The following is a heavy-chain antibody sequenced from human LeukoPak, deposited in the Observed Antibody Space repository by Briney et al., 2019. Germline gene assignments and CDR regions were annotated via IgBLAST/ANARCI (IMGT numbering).Heavy chain of an antibody. CDR3: ARGSLGYCSSTSCSNWFDP. V-gene: IGHV4-30-2*01. CDR2: IYHSGST. CDR1: GGSISSGGYY. Sequence: SQTLSLTCTVSGGSISSGGYYWSWIRQPPGKGLEWIGYIYHSGSTYYNPSLKSRVTISVDRSKNQFSLKLSSVTAADTAVYYCARGSLGYCSSTSCSNWFDPWGQGTLVTVSS. J-gene: IGHJ5*02. D-gene: IGHD2-2*01.